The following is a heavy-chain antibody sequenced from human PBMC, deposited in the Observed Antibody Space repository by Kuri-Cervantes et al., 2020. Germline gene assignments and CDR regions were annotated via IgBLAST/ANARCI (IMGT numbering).Heavy chain of an antibody. CDR3: ARYSDAATAFDY. V-gene: IGHV4-38-2*01. CDR1: GYSISSGYF. Sequence: SETLSLTCAVFGYSISSGYFWGWIRQPPGKGLEWIGIIYHSGSTYYNPSLKSRVTISVDTSKNQFSLKLSSVTAADTAVYYCARYSDAATAFDYWGQGTLVTVSS. D-gene: IGHD2-21*01. CDR2: IYHSGST. J-gene: IGHJ4*02.